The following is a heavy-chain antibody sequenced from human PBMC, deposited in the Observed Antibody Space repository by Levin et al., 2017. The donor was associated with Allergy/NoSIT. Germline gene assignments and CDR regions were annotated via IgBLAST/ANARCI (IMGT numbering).Heavy chain of an antibody. D-gene: IGHD3-10*01. CDR1: GGSISSGSYY. CDR2: IYSSGSA. J-gene: IGHJ4*02. Sequence: RSQTLSLTCKVSGGSISSGSYYWSWIRQPAATGLEWIGRIYSSGSANYNPSLKSRVTISVDTSKNQFSLKLSSVTAADTAVYYCARAEVGSEHWGQGTLVTVSS. V-gene: IGHV4-61*02. CDR3: ARAEVGSEH.